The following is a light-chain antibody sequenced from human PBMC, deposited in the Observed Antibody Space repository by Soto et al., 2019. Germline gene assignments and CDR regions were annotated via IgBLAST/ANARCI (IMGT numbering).Light chain of an antibody. Sequence: ALTQPASVSGSPGQSITISCTGTSSDVGGYNYVSWYQQHPGKAPKLMIYDVSNRSSGVSNRFSGSKSGNTASLTISGLQAEDEADYYCSSYTSSSTPYVFGTGTKLTVL. CDR2: DVS. CDR3: SSYTSSSTPYV. J-gene: IGLJ1*01. CDR1: SSDVGGYNY. V-gene: IGLV2-14*01.